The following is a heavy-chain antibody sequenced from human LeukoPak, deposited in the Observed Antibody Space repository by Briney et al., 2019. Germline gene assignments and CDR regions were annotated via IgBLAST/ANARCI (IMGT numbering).Heavy chain of an antibody. CDR3: ARDRDGYNRYDY. CDR2: IYYSGST. Sequence: SETLSLTCTVSGGSISSYYWTWIRQPPGKGLEWIGYIYYSGSTNYNPSLKSRVTISIDTSKNQFSLKLSSVTAADTAVYYCARDRDGYNRYDYWGQGTLVTVSS. J-gene: IGHJ4*02. CDR1: GGSISSYY. V-gene: IGHV4-59*01. D-gene: IGHD5-24*01.